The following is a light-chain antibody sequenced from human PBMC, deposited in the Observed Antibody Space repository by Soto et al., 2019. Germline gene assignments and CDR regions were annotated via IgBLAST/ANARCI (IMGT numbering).Light chain of an antibody. Sequence: IQMSEAPSSLSATVLYRVTITFRASQGIRNDLGWYQQKPGKAPKLLIYAASSLQSGVPSRFSGSGSGTDFTLTISSLQPEDFATYYCQQYNSYGTFGQGTKVDIK. V-gene: IGKV1-6*01. CDR1: QGIRND. J-gene: IGKJ1*01. CDR3: QQYNSYGT. CDR2: AAS.